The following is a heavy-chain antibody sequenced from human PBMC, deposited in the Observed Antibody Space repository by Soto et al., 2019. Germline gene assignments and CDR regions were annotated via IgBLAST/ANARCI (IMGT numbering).Heavy chain of an antibody. Sequence: QVQLVQSGAEVKKPGASVRVSCKASGYTFTSYDIYWVRQATGQGLEWMGWMNPFSGNAVYTQKFQDRVTMTRDTSINTAYMEMSGRRSEYTAVYYCTRGQGNHWGQGSLVTVSS. CDR1: GYTFTSYD. CDR2: MNPFSGNA. CDR3: TRGQGNH. V-gene: IGHV1-8*01. J-gene: IGHJ4*02.